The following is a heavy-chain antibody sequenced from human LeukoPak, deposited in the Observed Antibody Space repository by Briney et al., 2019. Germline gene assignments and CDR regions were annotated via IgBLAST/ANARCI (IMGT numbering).Heavy chain of an antibody. D-gene: IGHD2-2*02. CDR1: GYTFTSYG. Sequence: ASVKVSCKASGYTFTSYGISWVRQAPGQGLEWMGWISAYNGNTNYAQKLQGRVTMTTDTSTSTAYMELRSLRSDDTAVYYCARGIDPVPAAIWSFDYRGQGTLVTVSS. J-gene: IGHJ4*02. CDR3: ARGIDPVPAAIWSFDY. CDR2: ISAYNGNT. V-gene: IGHV1-18*01.